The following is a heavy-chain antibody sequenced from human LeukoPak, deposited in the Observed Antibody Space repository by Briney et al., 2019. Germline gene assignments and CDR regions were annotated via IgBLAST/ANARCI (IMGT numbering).Heavy chain of an antibody. CDR2: ISSSSSTI. V-gene: IGHV3-48*01. D-gene: IGHD5-24*01. Sequence: PGGSLRLSCAASGFTFSSYSMNWVRQAPGKGLEWVSDISSSSSTIYYADSVKGRFTISRDNAKNSLYLQMNSLRAEDTAVYYCARGGWLQLLLPLDYWGQGTLVTVSS. CDR1: GFTFSSYS. J-gene: IGHJ4*02. CDR3: ARGGWLQLLLPLDY.